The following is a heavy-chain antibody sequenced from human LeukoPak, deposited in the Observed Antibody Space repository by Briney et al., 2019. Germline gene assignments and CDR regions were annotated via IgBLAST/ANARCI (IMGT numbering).Heavy chain of an antibody. Sequence: GGSLRLSCAASGFTFSSYSMNWVRQAPGKGLEWVSSISSSSSYIYYADSVKGRFTISRDNAKNSLYLQMNSLRAEDTAVYYCARGSGDYVLSGPAAAFDIWGQGTMVTVPS. CDR3: ARGSGDYVLSGPAAAFDI. CDR2: ISSSSSYI. J-gene: IGHJ3*02. CDR1: GFTFSSYS. D-gene: IGHD4-17*01. V-gene: IGHV3-21*04.